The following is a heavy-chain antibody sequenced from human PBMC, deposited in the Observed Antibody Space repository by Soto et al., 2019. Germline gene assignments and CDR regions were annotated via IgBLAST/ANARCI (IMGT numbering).Heavy chain of an antibody. Sequence: PSETLSLTCAVSGGSISSGDYYWSWIRQPPGKGLEWIGYIYYSGSTYYNPSLKSRVTISVDTSKNQFSLKVSSVTAADTAVYYCARGNTPLDYWGQGTLVTVSS. CDR1: GGSISSGDYY. CDR2: IYYSGST. V-gene: IGHV4-30-4*01. CDR3: ARGNTPLDY. D-gene: IGHD2-15*01. J-gene: IGHJ4*02.